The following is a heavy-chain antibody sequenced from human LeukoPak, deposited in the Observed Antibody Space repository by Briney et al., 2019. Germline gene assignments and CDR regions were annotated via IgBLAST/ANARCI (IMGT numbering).Heavy chain of an antibody. D-gene: IGHD6-6*01. CDR1: GFTFDDYA. CDR3: AKGYSSSYTAYMDV. Sequence: GGSLRLSCAASGFTFDDYAMHWVRQAPGKGLEWVLGISWNSGSIGYADSVKGRFTISRDNAKNSLFLQMNSLRAEDMAVYYCAKGYSSSYTAYMDVWGKGTTVTVSS. J-gene: IGHJ6*03. CDR2: ISWNSGSI. V-gene: IGHV3-9*03.